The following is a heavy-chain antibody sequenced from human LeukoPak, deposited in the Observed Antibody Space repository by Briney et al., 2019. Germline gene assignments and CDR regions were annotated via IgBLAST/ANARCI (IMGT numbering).Heavy chain of an antibody. CDR2: ISPDNGNT. Sequence: ASVKVSCKASGYTFISYGISWVRQAPGQGLEWMGWISPDNGNTNYAQKLQGRVTMTTDTSTNTAYMELRSLRTDDTAVYYCARDLGSSALDIWGQGTMVTVSS. D-gene: IGHD6-6*01. J-gene: IGHJ3*02. CDR3: ARDLGSSALDI. CDR1: GYTFISYG. V-gene: IGHV1-18*01.